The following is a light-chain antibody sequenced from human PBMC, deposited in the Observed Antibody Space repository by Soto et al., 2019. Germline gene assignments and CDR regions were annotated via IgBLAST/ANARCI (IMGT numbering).Light chain of an antibody. CDR3: LQHNSYPRT. J-gene: IGKJ1*01. V-gene: IGKV3-20*01. Sequence: EIVLTQSPGTLSLSPGERATLSCRASQSVSSNYLDWYQQKPGQAPRLLIYAASSRATGIPDRFSGSGSGTDFTLTISSLEPEDFAVYYCLQHNSYPRTFGQGTKVDIK. CDR2: AAS. CDR1: QSVSSNY.